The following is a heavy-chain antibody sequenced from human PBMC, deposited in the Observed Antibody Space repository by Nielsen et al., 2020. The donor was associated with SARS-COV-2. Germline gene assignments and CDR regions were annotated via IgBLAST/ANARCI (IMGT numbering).Heavy chain of an antibody. D-gene: IGHD5-18*01. V-gene: IGHV3-30-3*01. Sequence: GESLKISCAASGFTFSSYAMHWVRQAPGKGLEWVAVISYDGSNKYYADSVKGRFTISRDNSKNTLYLQMNSLRAEDTAVYYCARDKNSYAQYWGQGTLVTVFS. CDR2: ISYDGSNK. CDR3: ARDKNSYAQY. CDR1: GFTFSSYA. J-gene: IGHJ4*02.